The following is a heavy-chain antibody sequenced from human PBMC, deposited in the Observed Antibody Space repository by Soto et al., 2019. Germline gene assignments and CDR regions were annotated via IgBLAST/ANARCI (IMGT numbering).Heavy chain of an antibody. CDR2: VNHSGST. Sequence: QVQLQQWGAGLLKPSETLSLTCGVYGGSFSGYYWSWIRQPPGKGLEWIGEVNHSGSTNYNPSLKSRVTLSVDPSKNQFSLELSSVTAADTALYYCARKYLPYYGSGSPYGMDVWGQGTTVTVSS. CDR3: ARKYLPYYGSGSPYGMDV. V-gene: IGHV4-34*01. CDR1: GGSFSGYY. J-gene: IGHJ6*02. D-gene: IGHD3-10*01.